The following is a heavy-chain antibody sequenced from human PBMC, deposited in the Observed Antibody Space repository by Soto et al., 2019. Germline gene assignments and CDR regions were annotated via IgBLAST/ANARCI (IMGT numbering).Heavy chain of an antibody. CDR2: IYYTGTT. Sequence: SDTLSLNCSVSCGSNNNFYWSGIRQAPGKGLEWIGKIYYTGTTNYNPALKSRVTISADPSKNNFSLRLNSVSAADTAVYYCSRDGIPNSSSPFVIGHWGRGTLVTVSS. J-gene: IGHJ5*02. CDR3: SRDGIPNSSSPFVIGH. D-gene: IGHD6-6*01. CDR1: CGSNNNFY. V-gene: IGHV4-59*01.